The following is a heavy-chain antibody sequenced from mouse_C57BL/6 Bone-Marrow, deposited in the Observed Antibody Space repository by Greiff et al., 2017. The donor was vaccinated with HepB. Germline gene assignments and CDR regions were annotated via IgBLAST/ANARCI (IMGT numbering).Heavy chain of an antibody. CDR1: GFTFSSYA. CDR2: ISDGGSYT. V-gene: IGHV5-4*01. CDR3: ARDRDGYYYFDY. Sequence: EVKVEESGGGLVKPGGSLKLSCAASGFTFSSYAMSWVRQTPEKRLEWVATISDGGSYTYYPDNVKGRFTISRDNAKNNLYLQMSHLKSEDTAMYYCARDRDGYYYFDYWGQGTTLTVSS. D-gene: IGHD2-3*01. J-gene: IGHJ2*01.